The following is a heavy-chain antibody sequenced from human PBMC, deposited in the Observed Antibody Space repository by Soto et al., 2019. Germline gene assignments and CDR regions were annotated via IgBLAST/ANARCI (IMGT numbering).Heavy chain of an antibody. V-gene: IGHV4-4*07. CDR3: ARESRSALGTVEH. J-gene: IGHJ4*02. CDR1: GASISDYY. D-gene: IGHD6-13*01. Sequence: LSLTCTVSGASISDYYWSWIRQPAGKGLECIGRIYASGNTNYNPSLKSRVTMSVDTSKNQFSLTLNSVTAADTAVYYCARESRSALGTVEHWGRGTLVTVSS. CDR2: IYASGNT.